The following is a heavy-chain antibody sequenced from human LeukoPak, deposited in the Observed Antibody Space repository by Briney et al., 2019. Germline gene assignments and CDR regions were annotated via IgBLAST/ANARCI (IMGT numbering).Heavy chain of an antibody. V-gene: IGHV3-23*01. CDR1: GFTFTTYA. J-gene: IGHJ4*02. Sequence: SGGSLRLSCAASGFTFTTYAMSWVRQAPGKGLEWVSAISGSGGTTYYADSVKGRFTISRDNSKNTLYLQMNSLRAEDTAVYYCASSAGALIDCWGQGTLVIVSS. CDR3: ASSAGALIDC. D-gene: IGHD6-19*01. CDR2: ISGSGGTT.